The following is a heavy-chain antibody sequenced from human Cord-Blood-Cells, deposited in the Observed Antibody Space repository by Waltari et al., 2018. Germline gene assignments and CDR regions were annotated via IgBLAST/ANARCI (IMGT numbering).Heavy chain of an antibody. J-gene: IGHJ4*02. CDR2: INAGNGNT. CDR3: ARDRLGSSTLHFDY. V-gene: IGHV1-3*01. CDR1: GYTFTRYA. D-gene: IGHD6-6*01. Sequence: QVQLVQSGAEVKKPGASVKVSCKASGYTFTRYAMHWVRQAPGQRLEWMGWINAGNGNTKYSQKFQGRVTITSDTSASTAYMELSGLRSEDTAVYYCARDRLGSSTLHFDYWGQGTLVTVSS.